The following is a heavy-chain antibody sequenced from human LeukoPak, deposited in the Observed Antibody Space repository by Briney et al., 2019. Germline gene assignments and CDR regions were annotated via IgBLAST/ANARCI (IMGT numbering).Heavy chain of an antibody. D-gene: IGHD1-7*01. J-gene: IGHJ5*02. Sequence: GASVKVSCKASGSTFTGYYMHWVRQAPGQGLEWMGIINPSGGSTSYAQKFQGRVTMTRDTSTSTVYMELSSLRSEDTAVYYCARVITGTTSWFDPWGQGTLVTVSS. CDR1: GSTFTGYY. CDR2: INPSGGST. V-gene: IGHV1-46*01. CDR3: ARVITGTTSWFDP.